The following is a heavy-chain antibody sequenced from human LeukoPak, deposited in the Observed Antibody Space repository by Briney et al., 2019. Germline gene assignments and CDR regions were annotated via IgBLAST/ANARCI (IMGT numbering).Heavy chain of an antibody. Sequence: GGSLRLSCAASGFTFNNYWTHWVRQAPGKGLVWVSGISSSGGSTSYADSVKGRFTISRDNSKNTLYLQMNSLRVDDTAVYYCAGTGLFFDYWSQGTLVTVSS. CDR2: ISSSGGST. CDR1: GFTFNNYW. J-gene: IGHJ4*02. V-gene: IGHV3-74*01. CDR3: AGTGLFFDY. D-gene: IGHD7-27*01.